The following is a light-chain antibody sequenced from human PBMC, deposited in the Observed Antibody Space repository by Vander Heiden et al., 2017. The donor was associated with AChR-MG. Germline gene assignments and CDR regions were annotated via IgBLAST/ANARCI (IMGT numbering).Light chain of an antibody. Sequence: DIQMTQSPSSLSASVGDRVTITCRASQSISSYLNWYQQRPGTAPKLLIYAASSLQSGVPSRFSGSGSETDFTLTSSSLQPEDFATYYCQQSDSTPHTFGPGTKVDIK. V-gene: IGKV1-39*01. J-gene: IGKJ3*01. CDR3: QQSDSTPHT. CDR2: AAS. CDR1: QSISSY.